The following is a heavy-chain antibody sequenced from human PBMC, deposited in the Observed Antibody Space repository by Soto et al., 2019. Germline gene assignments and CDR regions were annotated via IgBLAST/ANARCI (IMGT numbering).Heavy chain of an antibody. J-gene: IGHJ4*02. D-gene: IGHD6-19*01. CDR1: GASISNYY. Sequence: QMQLQESGPGLVKPSETMSLTCTASGASISNYYWNWIRQPPGKGLEWIGHIYNGESTNYNPSLKSRVTISVDTSKNQFSLKLGSVTAADTAVYYCAQTPGCPGFDYWGQGILVTVSS. CDR2: IYNGEST. CDR3: AQTPGCPGFDY. V-gene: IGHV4-59*01.